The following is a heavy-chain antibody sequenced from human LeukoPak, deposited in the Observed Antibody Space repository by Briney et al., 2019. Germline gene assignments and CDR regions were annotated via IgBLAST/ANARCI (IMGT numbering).Heavy chain of an antibody. V-gene: IGHV3-21*01. CDR3: AREQELLWFGEFSYYYYMDV. J-gene: IGHJ6*03. Sequence: GGSLRLSCAASGFTFSTYWMTWVRQAPGKGLEWVSSISSSSSYIYYADSVKGRFTISRDNAKNSLYLQMNSLRAEDTAVYYCAREQELLWFGEFSYYYYMDVWGKGTTVTVSS. CDR1: GFTFSTYW. D-gene: IGHD3-10*01. CDR2: ISSSSSYI.